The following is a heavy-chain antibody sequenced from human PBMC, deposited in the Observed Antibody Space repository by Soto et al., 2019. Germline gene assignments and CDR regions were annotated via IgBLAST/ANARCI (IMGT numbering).Heavy chain of an antibody. V-gene: IGHV1-18*01. CDR2: IIAYNGIT. J-gene: IGHJ4*02. D-gene: IGHD2-2*01. Sequence: VASVKVSCKASGGTFSSYTISWVRQAPGQGLEWMGRIIAYNGITNYAQKLQGRVTMTTDTSTSTAYMELRSLRSDDTAVYYCARVVGIVVVPAPYNDYWGQGTLVTVSS. CDR1: GGTFSSYT. CDR3: ARVVGIVVVPAPYNDY.